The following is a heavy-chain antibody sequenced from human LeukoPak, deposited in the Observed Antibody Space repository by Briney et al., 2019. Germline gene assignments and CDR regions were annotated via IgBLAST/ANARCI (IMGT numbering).Heavy chain of an antibody. V-gene: IGHV1-24*01. CDR1: GYTLTELS. J-gene: IGHJ4*02. CDR2: FDPEDGET. CDR3: ATDLLPGESGFDY. Sequence: VASVKVTCKVSGYTLTELSMHWVRQAPGKGLEWMGGFDPEDGETIYAQKFQGRVTMTEDTSTDTAYMELSNLRSEDTAVYYCATDLLPGESGFDYWGQGTLVTVSS.